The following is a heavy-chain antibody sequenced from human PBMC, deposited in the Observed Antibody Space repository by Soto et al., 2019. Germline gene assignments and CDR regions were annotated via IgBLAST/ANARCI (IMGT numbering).Heavy chain of an antibody. Sequence: GGSLRLSCAASGFTFSSYAMSWVRQAPGKGLEWVSAISGSGGSTYYADSVKGRFTISRDNSKNTLYLQMNSLRAEDTAIYYCARDRYGSGSSHAFDIWGQGTMVTRLL. CDR3: ARDRYGSGSSHAFDI. CDR2: ISGSGGST. V-gene: IGHV3-23*01. J-gene: IGHJ3*02. D-gene: IGHD3-10*01. CDR1: GFTFSSYA.